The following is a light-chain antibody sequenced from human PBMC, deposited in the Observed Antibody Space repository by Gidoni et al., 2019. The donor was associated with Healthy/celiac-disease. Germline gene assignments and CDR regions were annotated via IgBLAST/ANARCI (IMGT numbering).Light chain of an antibody. V-gene: IGKV1-39*01. CDR2: AAS. J-gene: IGKJ2*01. CDR1: QSISSY. Sequence: ASQSISSYLNWYQQKPGKAPKLLIYAASSLQSGVPSRFSGSGSGTDFTLTISSLQPEDFATYYCPQSYSTPLYTFGQGTKLEIK. CDR3: PQSYSTPLYT.